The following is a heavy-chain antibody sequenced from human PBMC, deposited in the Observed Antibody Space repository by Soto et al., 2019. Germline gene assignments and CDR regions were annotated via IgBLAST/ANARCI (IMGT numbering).Heavy chain of an antibody. CDR2: IIPIFGTA. J-gene: IGHJ4*02. D-gene: IGHD5-18*01. V-gene: IGHV1-69*01. CDR3: ARDIQHRGYSYGLFDY. CDR1: GGTFSSYA. Sequence: VSCKASGGTFSSYAISWVRQAPGQGLEWMGGIIPIFGTANYAQKFQGRVTITADESTSTAYMELSSLRSEDTAVYYCARDIQHRGYSYGLFDYWGQGTLVTVSS.